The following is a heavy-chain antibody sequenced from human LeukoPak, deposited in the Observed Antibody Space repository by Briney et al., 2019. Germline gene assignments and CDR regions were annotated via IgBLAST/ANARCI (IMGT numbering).Heavy chain of an antibody. CDR1: GFTFSSYA. V-gene: IGHV3-30*01. CDR3: ARDPLYSSGWYPYYFDY. Sequence: PGGSLRLSCAASGFTFSSYAMHWVRQAPGKGLEWVAVISYDGSNKYYADSVKGRFTISRDNSKNTLYLQMNSLRAEDTAVYYCARDPLYSSGWYPYYFDYWGQGTLVTVSS. D-gene: IGHD6-19*01. CDR2: ISYDGSNK. J-gene: IGHJ4*02.